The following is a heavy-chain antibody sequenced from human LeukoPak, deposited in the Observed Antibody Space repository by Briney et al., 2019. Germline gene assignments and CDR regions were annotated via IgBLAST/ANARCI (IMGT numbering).Heavy chain of an antibody. V-gene: IGHV1-2*02. D-gene: IGHD4-23*01. Sequence: ASVKVSCKASGGTFSSYAISWVRQAPGQGLEWMGWINPNSGGTNYAQKFQGRVTMTRDTSISTAYMELSSLTSEDTAVYYCGTELRWKDHWGQGTLVTVSS. CDR2: INPNSGGT. CDR1: GGTFSSYA. CDR3: GTELRWKDH. J-gene: IGHJ4*02.